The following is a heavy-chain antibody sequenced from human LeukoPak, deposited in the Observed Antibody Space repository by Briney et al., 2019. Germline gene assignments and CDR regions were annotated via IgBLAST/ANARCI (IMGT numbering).Heavy chain of an antibody. CDR2: INPSGGST. J-gene: IGHJ4*02. Sequence: ASVKVSCKASGYTFTSYYMHWVRQAPGQGLEWMGIINPSGGSTSYAQKFQGRVTMTRDMSTSTVYMELSSLRSEDTAVYYCARADYDYGDYGYFDYWGQGTLVTVSS. D-gene: IGHD4-17*01. V-gene: IGHV1-46*01. CDR1: GYTFTSYY. CDR3: ARADYDYGDYGYFDY.